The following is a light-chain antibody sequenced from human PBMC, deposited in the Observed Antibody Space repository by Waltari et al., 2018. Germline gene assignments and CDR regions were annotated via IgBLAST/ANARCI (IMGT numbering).Light chain of an antibody. J-gene: IGKJ3*01. CDR3: QQYGSSPRFT. V-gene: IGKV3-20*01. CDR2: GAS. CDR1: QSVSSRY. Sequence: EIVLTQSPGTLSLSPGDRATLSCRASQSVSSRYLAWYQQKPGQAPRLLSYGASSRATGIPDRFSGSGSGTDFTLTISRLEPEDFAVYYCQQYGSSPRFTFGPGTKVDIK.